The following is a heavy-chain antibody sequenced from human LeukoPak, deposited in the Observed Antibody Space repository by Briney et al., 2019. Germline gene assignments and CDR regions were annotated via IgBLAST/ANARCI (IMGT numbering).Heavy chain of an antibody. V-gene: IGHV3-7*01. D-gene: IGHD2-15*01. Sequence: PGGSLRLSCAASGFTFSSYWMSWVRQAPGKGLEWVANIKQDGSERFYVDSVKGRFTISRDSAQNSLYLHMNSLRAEDTAVYYCARDRCSGGRCYFDYWGQGTLVTVSS. CDR3: ARDRCSGGRCYFDY. CDR1: GFTFSSYW. CDR2: IKQDGSER. J-gene: IGHJ4*02.